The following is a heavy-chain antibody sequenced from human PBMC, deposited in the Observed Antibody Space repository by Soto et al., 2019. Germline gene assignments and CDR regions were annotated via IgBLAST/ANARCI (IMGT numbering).Heavy chain of an antibody. Sequence: SVKVSCKASGGTFSSYAISWVRQAPGQGLEWMGGIIPIFGTANYAQKFQGRVTITADESTSTAYMELSSLRSEDTAVYYCARAITIFGVVKISDYYYGMDVWGQGTTVTVSS. V-gene: IGHV1-69*13. CDR3: ARAITIFGVVKISDYYYGMDV. CDR2: IIPIFGTA. CDR1: GGTFSSYA. J-gene: IGHJ6*02. D-gene: IGHD3-3*01.